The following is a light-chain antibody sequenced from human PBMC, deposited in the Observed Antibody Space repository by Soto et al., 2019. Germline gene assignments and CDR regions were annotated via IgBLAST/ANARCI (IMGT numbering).Light chain of an antibody. Sequence: EIVLTQSPATLSSSPGERVTLSCRASQTVSSKLAWYQHKPGQAPRLLIYDTSNRAGGIPARFSGSGSGSKFTLTISSLEPEDFAVDYCNRRHSWPRTCGQGTKVDIK. CDR2: DTS. V-gene: IGKV3-11*01. CDR3: NRRHSWPRT. J-gene: IGKJ1*01. CDR1: QTVSSK.